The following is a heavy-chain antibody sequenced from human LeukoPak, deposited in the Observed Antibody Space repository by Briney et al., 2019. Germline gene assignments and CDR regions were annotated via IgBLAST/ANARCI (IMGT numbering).Heavy chain of an antibody. CDR3: ARGRGLPGPLDY. Sequence: GGSLRLSCAASEFSVGSNYMTWVRQAPGKGLEWVSLIYSGGSTYYADSVKGRFTISRDNAKNSLYLQMNSLRAEDTAVYYCARGRGLPGPLDYWGQGTPVTVSS. V-gene: IGHV3-66*01. D-gene: IGHD3-10*01. J-gene: IGHJ4*02. CDR1: EFSVGSNY. CDR2: IYSGGST.